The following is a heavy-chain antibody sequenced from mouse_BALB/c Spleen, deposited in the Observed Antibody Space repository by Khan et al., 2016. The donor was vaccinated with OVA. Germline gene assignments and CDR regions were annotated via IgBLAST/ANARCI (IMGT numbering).Heavy chain of an antibody. J-gene: IGHJ3*01. CDR1: GFSFSSYG. D-gene: IGHD4-1*01. CDR3: ASHLTGSFAY. Sequence: EVELVESGGDLVKPGRSLTLSCAASGFSFSSYGMSWVRQTPDKKLEWVTTIRSDGFYTYYPHSVKGRFTISRYNTKNTLYLHMSSLNSEDTAMYYCASHLTGSFAYWGQGTLVTVSA. CDR2: IRSDGFYT. V-gene: IGHV5-6*01.